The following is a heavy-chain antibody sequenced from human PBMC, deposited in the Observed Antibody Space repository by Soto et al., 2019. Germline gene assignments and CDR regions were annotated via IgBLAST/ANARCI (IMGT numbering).Heavy chain of an antibody. CDR2: VYYSGST. CDR3: ARRPSLIAAGVFDY. J-gene: IGHJ4*02. V-gene: IGHV4-39*01. Sequence: SETLSLTCTVSGGSISSSSYYWGWIRQPPGKGLEWIGSVYYSGSTYYNPSLKSRVTISVDTSKNQFSLKLSSVTAADTAVYYCARRPSLIAAGVFDYWGQGTLVTVSS. D-gene: IGHD6-13*01. CDR1: GGSISSSSYY.